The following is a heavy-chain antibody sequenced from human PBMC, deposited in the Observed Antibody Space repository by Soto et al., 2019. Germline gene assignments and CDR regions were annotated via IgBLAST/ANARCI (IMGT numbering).Heavy chain of an antibody. CDR3: ARRKGLWYYNGMDV. V-gene: IGHV4-39*01. Sequence: SETLSLTCTFSGGSISSSNYYWVWIRQPPGKALEYFGTIYYSGSTYYNPSLKSRVTMAVDTSKNQFSLELSSVTAADTAVYYCARRKGLWYYNGMDVWGQGTTVTVSS. D-gene: IGHD6-13*01. CDR2: IYYSGST. J-gene: IGHJ6*02. CDR1: GGSISSSNYY.